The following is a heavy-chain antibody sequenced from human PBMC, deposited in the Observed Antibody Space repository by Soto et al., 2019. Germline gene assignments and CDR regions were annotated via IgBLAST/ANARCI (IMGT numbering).Heavy chain of an antibody. Sequence: PGGSLRLSGAASGFFFSDYYLSWIRQAPGKGLECVAYISGTGDTKYIADSVKGRFSVSRDNPKNSLFLQMTSLRADDAAVYSSAIGGGQIYYRGMDVWSQGTTVTVSS. CDR1: GFFFSDYY. CDR3: AIGGGQIYYRGMDV. D-gene: IGHD3-10*01. CDR2: ISGTGDTK. J-gene: IGHJ6*02. V-gene: IGHV3-11*01.